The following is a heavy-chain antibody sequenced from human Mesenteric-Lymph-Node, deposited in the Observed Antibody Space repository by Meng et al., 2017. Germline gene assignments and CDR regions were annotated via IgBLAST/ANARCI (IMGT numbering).Heavy chain of an antibody. D-gene: IGHD1-26*01. CDR3: ARNYKSSSYSGSYRGVLGY. CDR2: ISRGGSTI. Sequence: GESLKISCAASGFTVSSNYMSWVRQAPGKGLEWVSYISRGGSTIYYADSVRGRFTISRDNAKNSLYLQMNSLRAEDTAVYYCARNYKSSSYSGSYRGVLGYWGQGTLVTVSS. J-gene: IGHJ4*02. V-gene: IGHV3-11*04. CDR1: GFTVSSNY.